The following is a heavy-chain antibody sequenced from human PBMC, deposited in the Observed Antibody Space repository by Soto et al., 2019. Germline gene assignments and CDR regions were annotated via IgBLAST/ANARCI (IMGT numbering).Heavy chain of an antibody. D-gene: IGHD6-6*01. CDR1: GFTFSSYA. CDR2: ISGSGGDT. CDR3: AKGGRSSSGLDFDY. J-gene: IGHJ4*02. V-gene: IGHV3-23*01. Sequence: EVQLLESGGGLVQPGGSLRLSCAASGFTFSSYAMSWVRRAPGKGLEWVSTISGSGGDTYYADSVKGRFTISRDNSKYTLSMQMDSLRAEDTPVYYCAKGGRSSSGLDFDYWGQGTLVTVSS.